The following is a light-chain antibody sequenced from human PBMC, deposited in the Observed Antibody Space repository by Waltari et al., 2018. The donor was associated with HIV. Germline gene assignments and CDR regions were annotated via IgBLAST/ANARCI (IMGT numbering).Light chain of an antibody. CDR3: QHYNNWPPMYT. J-gene: IGKJ2*01. CDR1: QSVSSN. Sequence: EIVMTQSPATLSVSPGERATLSCRASQSVSSNLAWYQQKPGQAPRLLLSGASTRATGIPARFSGSGSGTEFTLTISSLQSEDFAVYYCQHYNNWPPMYTFGQGTKLEIK. CDR2: GAS. V-gene: IGKV3-15*01.